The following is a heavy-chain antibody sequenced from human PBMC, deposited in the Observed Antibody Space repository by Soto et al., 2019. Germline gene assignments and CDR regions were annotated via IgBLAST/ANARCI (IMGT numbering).Heavy chain of an antibody. D-gene: IGHD2-2*02. CDR1: GFTVSNNY. Sequence: EVQLVETGGGLIQPGGSLRLSCAASGFTVSNNYMRWVRQAPGKGLEWVSLIYSGGSTFYADSVKGRFTISRDNSKNTLFLQMTSLRAEDTAVYFCATYTSLDYWGQGTLVTVSS. CDR3: ATYTSLDY. CDR2: IYSGGST. J-gene: IGHJ4*02. V-gene: IGHV3-53*02.